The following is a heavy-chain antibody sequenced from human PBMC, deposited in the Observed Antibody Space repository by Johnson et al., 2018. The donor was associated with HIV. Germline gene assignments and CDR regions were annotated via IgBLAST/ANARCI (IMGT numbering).Heavy chain of an antibody. CDR2: IKQDGSEK. CDR3: ARVGDGSGYYFDAFDI. Sequence: VQLVESGGGLVQPGGSLRLSCAASRITFSRYWMTWVRQAPGKGLEWVANIKQDGSEKYYVDSVKGRFTISRDNAKNSLYLQMNSLRAEDTAVYYCARVGDGSGYYFDAFDIWGQGTMVTVSS. CDR1: RITFSRYW. V-gene: IGHV3-7*01. D-gene: IGHD3-22*01. J-gene: IGHJ3*02.